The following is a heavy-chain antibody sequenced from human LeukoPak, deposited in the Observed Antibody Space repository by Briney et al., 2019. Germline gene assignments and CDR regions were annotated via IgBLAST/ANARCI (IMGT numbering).Heavy chain of an antibody. J-gene: IGHJ3*02. CDR1: GFTFSDYY. CDR2: ISSSSSYT. D-gene: IGHD2-21*01. Sequence: GGSLRLSCAASGFTFSDYYMSWIRQAPGKGLEWVSYISSSSSYTNYADSVKGRFTISRDNAKNSLYPQMNSLRAEDTAVYYCARGDDIDAFDIWGQGTMVTVSS. V-gene: IGHV3-11*06. CDR3: ARGDDIDAFDI.